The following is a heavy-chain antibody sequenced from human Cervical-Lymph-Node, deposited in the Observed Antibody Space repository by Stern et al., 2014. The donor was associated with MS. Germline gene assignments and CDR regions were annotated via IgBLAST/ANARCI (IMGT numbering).Heavy chain of an antibody. CDR3: ARSDRLWGSFDY. J-gene: IGHJ4*02. CDR2: IHYSGST. CDR1: GGSISTTGYY. D-gene: IGHD3-16*01. Sequence: LQLQESGPGLVKPSQTLSLTCTVSGGSISTTGYYWTWIRQYPGKGLDWIGYIHYSGSTYYNPSLRSRVTISVDTSKNQFSLNLSSVTAADTALYYCARSDRLWGSFDYWGQGTLVSVSS. V-gene: IGHV4-31*03.